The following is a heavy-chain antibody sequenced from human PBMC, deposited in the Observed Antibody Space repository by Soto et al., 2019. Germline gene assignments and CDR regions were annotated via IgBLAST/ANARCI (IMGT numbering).Heavy chain of an antibody. J-gene: IGHJ6*03. V-gene: IGHV3-23*01. Sequence: EVQLLESGGGLVQPGGSLRLSCAASGFTFSSYAMSWFRQAPGKGLEWVSAISGSGGSTYYADSVKGRFTMSRDNSKNAPYLQKNSLRAEDKAVYDCAKMGGYDFWSGYYLDEANYYMDVWGKGTTVTVSS. CDR3: AKMGGYDFWSGYYLDEANYYMDV. CDR2: ISGSGGST. CDR1: GFTFSSYA. D-gene: IGHD3-3*01.